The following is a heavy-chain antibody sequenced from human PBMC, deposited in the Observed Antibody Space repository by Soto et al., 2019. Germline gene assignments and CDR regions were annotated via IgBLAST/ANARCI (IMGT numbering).Heavy chain of an antibody. J-gene: IGHJ6*02. CDR3: ARHPGGRGYYYGMDV. CDR1: GGTFSSYA. D-gene: IGHD2-15*01. V-gene: IGHV1-69*13. Sequence: GASVKVSCKASGGTFSSYAISWVRQAPGQGLEWMGGFFFFFGTATYAQNFQGRFTFTADDSSSTAYMELSSLRSEDTALYYCARHPGGRGYYYGMDVWGQGTTVTVSS. CDR2: FFFFFGTA.